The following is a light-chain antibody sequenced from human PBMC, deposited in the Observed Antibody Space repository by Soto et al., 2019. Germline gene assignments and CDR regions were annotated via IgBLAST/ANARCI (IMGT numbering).Light chain of an antibody. J-gene: IGLJ1*01. Sequence: QSALTQSASVSGSPGQSITISCTGTSSDVGGSDYVSWYQQHPDKAPKLMIYHVSNRPSGVSNRFSGSKSGNTASLTISGLQAEDEADYYCSSYTTGDTLYGFGTGTKVTVL. CDR1: SSDVGGSDY. CDR2: HVS. V-gene: IGLV2-14*03. CDR3: SSYTTGDTLYG.